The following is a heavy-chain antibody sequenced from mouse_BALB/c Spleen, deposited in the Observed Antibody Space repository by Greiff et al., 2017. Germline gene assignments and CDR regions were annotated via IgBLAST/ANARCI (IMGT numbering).Heavy chain of an antibody. J-gene: IGHJ4*01. CDR1: GYSFTDYY. CDR3: AREVRHAMDY. CDR2: ISCYNGAT. V-gene: IGHV1S34*01. D-gene: IGHD2-14*01. Sequence: LVKPGASVKISCKASGYSFTDYYMHWVKQSHGKSLEWIGYISCYNGATSYNQKFTGKATFTVDTSSSTAYMQFNSLPSEDSAVYYCAREVRHAMDYWGQGTSVTVSS.